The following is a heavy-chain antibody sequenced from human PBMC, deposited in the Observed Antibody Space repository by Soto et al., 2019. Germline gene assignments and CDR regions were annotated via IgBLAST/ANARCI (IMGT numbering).Heavy chain of an antibody. D-gene: IGHD3-22*01. CDR3: TRDPVPDSSGYFPFDY. Sequence: SGGSLRLSRAASGFRFSTYSMNWVRQAPGKALEWVASISTTNSYIYYADSVRGRFTISRDNAKNSLFLQMNSLRAEDTAVYYCTRDPVPDSSGYFPFDYCSQGTLVTVSS. CDR2: ISTTNSYI. J-gene: IGHJ4*02. V-gene: IGHV3-21*01. CDR1: GFRFSTYS.